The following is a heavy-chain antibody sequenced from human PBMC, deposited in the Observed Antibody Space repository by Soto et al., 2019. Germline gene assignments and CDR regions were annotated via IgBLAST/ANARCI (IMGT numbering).Heavy chain of an antibody. CDR1: GASVSSGGHY. D-gene: IGHD1-26*01. Sequence: QVQLQQSGPGLVKPSQTLSLTCTVSGASVSSGGHYWTWIRKHPGKGLEWIGDIYHSGASSYNPSLESRLTISVERSNNQFSLRLSSVTAADTAVDYCAQGNRYSVIGSPQFDYWGQGTLVTVSP. J-gene: IGHJ4*02. CDR3: AQGNRYSVIGSPQFDY. V-gene: IGHV4-31*03. CDR2: IYHSGAS.